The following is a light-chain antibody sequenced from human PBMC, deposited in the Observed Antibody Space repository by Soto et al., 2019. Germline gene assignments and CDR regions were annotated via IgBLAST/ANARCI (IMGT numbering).Light chain of an antibody. CDR1: SGHSSRA. Sequence: QSVLTQSPSASASLGASVKLTCTLSSGHSSRAIAWHQQQPEMGPRYLMKVNSDGSHIKGDGNPDRFSGSSSGADRYLTISGLHFEDEADYYCQTWGTGIQVFGGGTKLTVL. V-gene: IGLV4-69*01. J-gene: IGLJ2*01. CDR3: QTWGTGIQV. CDR2: VNSDGSH.